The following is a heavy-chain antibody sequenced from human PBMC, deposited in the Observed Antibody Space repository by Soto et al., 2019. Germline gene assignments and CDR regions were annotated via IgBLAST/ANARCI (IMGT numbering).Heavy chain of an antibody. CDR3: ATNTYCSGGSCYDYYYYYMDV. V-gene: IGHV4-34*01. D-gene: IGHD2-15*01. Sequence: QVQLQQWGAGLLKPSETLSLTCAVYGGSFSGYYWSWIRQPPGKGLEWIGEINHSGSTNYNPSLKSRATISVDTSKNQFSLKLSSVTAADTAVYYCATNTYCSGGSCYDYYYYYMDVWGKGTTVTVSS. CDR1: GGSFSGYY. J-gene: IGHJ6*03. CDR2: INHSGST.